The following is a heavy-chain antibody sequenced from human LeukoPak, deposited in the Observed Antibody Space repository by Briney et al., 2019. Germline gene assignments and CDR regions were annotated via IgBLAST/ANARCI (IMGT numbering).Heavy chain of an antibody. CDR3: ARGGRASSTFDM. Sequence: PSETLSLTCTVSGGSINNYYWSWIRQPPGKGLEWIGYIDYSGSTNYNPSLKSRVTISIDTSKNQFSLNLNSVTAADTAVYYCARGGRASSTFDMWGQGTMVTVSS. D-gene: IGHD1-1*01. J-gene: IGHJ3*02. V-gene: IGHV4-59*01. CDR1: GGSINNYY. CDR2: IDYSGST.